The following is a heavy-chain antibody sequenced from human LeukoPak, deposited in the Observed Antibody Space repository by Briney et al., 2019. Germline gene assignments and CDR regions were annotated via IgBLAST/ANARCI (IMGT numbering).Heavy chain of an antibody. CDR3: ARAHIGNDLFIDY. D-gene: IGHD2-21*01. CDR1: GGTFSSYA. Sequence: SVKVSCKASGGTFSSYAISWVRQAPGQGLEWMGGIIPIFGTANYAQKFQGRVTITADESTSTAYMELSSLRSDDTAVYYCARAHIGNDLFIDYWGQGTLVTVSS. V-gene: IGHV1-69*13. CDR2: IIPIFGTA. J-gene: IGHJ4*02.